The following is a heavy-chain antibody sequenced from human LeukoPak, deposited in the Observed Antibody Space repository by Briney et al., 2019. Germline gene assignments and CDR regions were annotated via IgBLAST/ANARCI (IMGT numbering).Heavy chain of an antibody. J-gene: IGHJ3*02. D-gene: IGHD3-22*01. Sequence: GGSLRLSCAASEFSVGSNYMTWVRQAPGKWLEWVSLIYSGGSTYYADSVKGRCTISRDGSKNTLYLQMNSLRVEDTAVYYCARGLFLSGYLDAFDIWGQGTVVTVSS. CDR2: IYSGGST. CDR3: ARGLFLSGYLDAFDI. V-gene: IGHV3-53*01. CDR1: EFSVGSNY.